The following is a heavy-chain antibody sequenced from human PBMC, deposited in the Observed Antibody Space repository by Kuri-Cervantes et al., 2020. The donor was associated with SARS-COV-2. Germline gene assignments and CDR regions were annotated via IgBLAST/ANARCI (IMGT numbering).Heavy chain of an antibody. J-gene: IGHJ4*02. CDR1: GFTFTYYS. V-gene: IGHV3-21*06. CDR3: ARLDYLD. CDR2: ISSSTSYI. D-gene: IGHD3-16*01. Sequence: GESLKISCAASGFTFTYYSMNWVRQAPGKGLEWVSTISSSTSYIYYAESLKGRFTISRDNAKNSLYLQMNSLRDEDTAVYYCARLDYLDWGQGTLVPSPQ.